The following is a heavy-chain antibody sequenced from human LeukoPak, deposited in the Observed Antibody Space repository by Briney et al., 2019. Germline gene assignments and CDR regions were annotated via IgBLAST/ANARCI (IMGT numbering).Heavy chain of an antibody. Sequence: GESLKISCKSSGYSFNAYYIAWVRQMPGKDLEWMGAIYSGDSDTTYSPSLQGQVTISADKSATTAYLQWNSLKASDTAIYYCARLMTLARGGLKRLPRSCGMDVWGQGTTVTVS. CDR1: GYSFNAYY. D-gene: IGHD3-10*01. V-gene: IGHV5-51*01. CDR2: IYSGDSDT. CDR3: ARLMTLARGGLKRLPRSCGMDV. J-gene: IGHJ6*02.